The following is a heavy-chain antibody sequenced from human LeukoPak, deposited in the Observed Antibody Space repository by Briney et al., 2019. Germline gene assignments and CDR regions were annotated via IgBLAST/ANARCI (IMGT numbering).Heavy chain of an antibody. CDR3: AREDGSLFDY. CDR1: GGYISRYY. CDR2: IYYSGGT. V-gene: IGHV4-59*01. D-gene: IGHD5-24*01. J-gene: IGHJ4*02. Sequence: PSETLSLTCTVSGGYISRYYWSWIRQPPGKGLEWIGYIYYSGGTNYNPSLKSRVTISLDTSKNKFSLKLSSVTTADTAVYYCAREDGSLFDYWGQGTLVTVSS.